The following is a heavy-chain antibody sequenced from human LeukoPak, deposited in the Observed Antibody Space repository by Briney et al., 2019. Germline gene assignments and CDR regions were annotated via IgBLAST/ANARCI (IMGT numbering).Heavy chain of an antibody. V-gene: IGHV3-7*03. Sequence: GGSLRLSCAASGFTFNRSWMSWVRQAPGKGLEWVANIKQDGSEKYYVDSVKGRFTISRDNAKNSLYLQMNSLRAEDTAVFYCARAQFTMVRGVAIPLFDYWGQGTLVTVPS. J-gene: IGHJ4*02. CDR3: ARAQFTMVRGVAIPLFDY. CDR1: GFTFNRSW. CDR2: IKQDGSEK. D-gene: IGHD3-10*01.